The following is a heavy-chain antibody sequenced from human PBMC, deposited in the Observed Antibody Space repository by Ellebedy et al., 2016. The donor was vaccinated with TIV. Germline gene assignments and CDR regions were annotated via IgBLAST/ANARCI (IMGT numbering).Heavy chain of an antibody. CDR2: ISGSGGST. Sequence: GESLKISCAASGFTFSSYAMSWVRQAPGKGLEWVSGISGSGGSTYYADSVKGRFTISRDNSKNTLYLHMNSLRAEDTAVYYCAKGYMSPFDYWGQGILVTVSS. CDR3: AKGYMSPFDY. V-gene: IGHV3-23*01. J-gene: IGHJ4*02. D-gene: IGHD2-2*02. CDR1: GFTFSSYA.